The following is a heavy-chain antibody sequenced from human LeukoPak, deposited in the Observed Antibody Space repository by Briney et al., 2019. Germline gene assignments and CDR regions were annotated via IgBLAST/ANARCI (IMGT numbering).Heavy chain of an antibody. J-gene: IGHJ4*02. CDR3: ARRTVAGTLDY. V-gene: IGHV4-59*08. CDR2: IYYSGST. CDR1: GGSISSYY. Sequence: SETLSLTCTVSGGSISSYYWSWIRQPPGKGLEWIGYIYYSGSTNYNPSLTSRVTISVDTSKNQFSLKLSSVTAADTAVYYCARRTVAGTLDYWGQGTLVTVSS. D-gene: IGHD6-19*01.